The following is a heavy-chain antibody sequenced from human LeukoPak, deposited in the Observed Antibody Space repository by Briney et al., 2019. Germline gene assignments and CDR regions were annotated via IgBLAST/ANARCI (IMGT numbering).Heavy chain of an antibody. CDR2: ISGSGGST. V-gene: IGHV3-23*01. Sequence: GGCLRLSCAASGFTFISYAMSWVRQAPGKGLEWVSVISGSGGSTYYADSVKGRFTISRDNSRNTLYLQMNSLRAEDTAVYYCAKDRSPHLRAFDIWGQGTMVTVSS. CDR3: AKDRSPHLRAFDI. CDR1: GFTFISYA. J-gene: IGHJ3*02.